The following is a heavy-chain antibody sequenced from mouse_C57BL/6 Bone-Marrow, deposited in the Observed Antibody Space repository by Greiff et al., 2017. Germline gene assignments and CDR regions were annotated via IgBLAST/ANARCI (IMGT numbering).Heavy chain of an antibody. D-gene: IGHD1-1*01. V-gene: IGHV1-26*01. J-gene: IGHJ1*03. Sequence: EVQLQQSGPELVKPGASVKISCKASGYTFTDYYMNWVKQSHGKSLEWIGDINPNNGGTSYNQKFKGKATLTVDKSSSTAYMELRSLTSEDSAVYYCANPLHYYGSRRGYFDVWGTGTTVTVSS. CDR2: INPNNGGT. CDR1: GYTFTDYY. CDR3: ANPLHYYGSRRGYFDV.